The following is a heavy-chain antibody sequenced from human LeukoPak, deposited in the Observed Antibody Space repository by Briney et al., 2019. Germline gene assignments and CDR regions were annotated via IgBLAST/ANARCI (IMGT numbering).Heavy chain of an antibody. CDR3: VRGTAVAGLDV. J-gene: IGHJ6*04. CDR2: MNPNSGNT. CDR1: GYTFTSYD. V-gene: IGHV1-8*01. D-gene: IGHD6-19*01. Sequence: ASVKVSCKASGYTFTSYDINCVRQATGQGLEWMGCMNPNSGNTGYVQKFQGRVTMTRDTSTRTAYMEMSRLKSAETAVYYCVRGTAVAGLDVWGKGTTVTVSS.